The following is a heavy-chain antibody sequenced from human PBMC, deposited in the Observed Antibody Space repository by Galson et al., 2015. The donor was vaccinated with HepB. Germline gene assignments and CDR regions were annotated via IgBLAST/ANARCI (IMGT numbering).Heavy chain of an antibody. Sequence: SLRTGCAAYEFCFDDYAVHWGRQGPRKGVEWVSGISWNSGTCNYADSVMGQFTISRDNAKNSLYLQMNSLRPEDTALYYCVKDGTSISDAFDFWGQGTMVTVSS. CDR2: ISWNSGTC. V-gene: IGHV3-9*01. D-gene: IGHD3-3*02. CDR1: EFCFDDYA. J-gene: IGHJ3*01. CDR3: VKDGTSISDAFDF.